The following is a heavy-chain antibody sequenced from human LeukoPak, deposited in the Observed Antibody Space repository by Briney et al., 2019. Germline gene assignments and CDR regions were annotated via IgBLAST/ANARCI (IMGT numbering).Heavy chain of an antibody. V-gene: IGHV4-59*01. CDR2: IYYTGST. D-gene: IGHD6-13*01. CDR3: AREAGADYYSYYYINV. CDR1: RGSISSYY. Sequence: PSETLSLTCTISRGSISSYYWNWIRQSPGGGLEWIGCIYYTGSTNYNPSLKSRATISVDTSKTQYSLKLSSVTTRPTAIYYGAREAGADYYSYYYINVGRKGSTVTVSS. J-gene: IGHJ6*03.